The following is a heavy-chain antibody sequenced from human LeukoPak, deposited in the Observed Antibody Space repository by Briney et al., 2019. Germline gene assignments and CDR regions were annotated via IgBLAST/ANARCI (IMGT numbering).Heavy chain of an antibody. CDR1: GYSFSTDW. CDR2: IYPGDSDT. D-gene: IGHD6-13*01. CDR3: VRHGLGSSWFGFDY. V-gene: IGHV5-51*01. Sequence: GESLKISCKGSGYSFSTDWIGWVRQMPGKGLEWMGIIYPGDSDTRYSPSFQGQVTISADKSISTAYLQWSSLKASDSAMYYCVRHGLGSSWFGFDYWGQGTLVTVSS. J-gene: IGHJ4*02.